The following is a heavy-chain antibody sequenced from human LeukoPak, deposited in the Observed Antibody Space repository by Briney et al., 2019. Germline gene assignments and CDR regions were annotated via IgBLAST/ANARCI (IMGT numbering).Heavy chain of an antibody. V-gene: IGHV3-49*03. J-gene: IGHJ6*02. CDR1: GFTFGDHA. CDR2: IRSKAYRGTT. Sequence: GGSLRLSCTGSGFTFGDHAMSWIRQAPGKGLEWVGFIRSKAYRGTTEYAASVKGRFTISRDDSASIAYLQMNSLKTEDTAVYYCARGPIQLWIHNAMDVWGQGTTVTVSS. CDR3: ARGPIQLWIHNAMDV. D-gene: IGHD1-1*01.